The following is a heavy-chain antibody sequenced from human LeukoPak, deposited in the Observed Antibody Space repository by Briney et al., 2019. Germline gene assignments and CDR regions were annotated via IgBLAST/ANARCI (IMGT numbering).Heavy chain of an antibody. CDR1: GFTYSHNG. CDR2: IQYDGNTI. CDR3: ARAGSGWYEPELYYFDY. Sequence: PGGSLRLSCVASGFTYSHNGMHWVRQAPGKGLEWVAFIQYDGNTIFYADSVKGRFTISRDNSKNTLYLQMNSLRAEDTAAYYCARAGSGWYEPELYYFDYWGQGTLVTVSS. V-gene: IGHV3-30*02. J-gene: IGHJ4*02. D-gene: IGHD6-19*01.